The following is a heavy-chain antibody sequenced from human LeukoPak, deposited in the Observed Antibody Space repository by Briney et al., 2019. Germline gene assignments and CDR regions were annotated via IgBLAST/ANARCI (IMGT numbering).Heavy chain of an antibody. D-gene: IGHD3-22*01. CDR1: GYTFTSYG. Sequence: GASVTDTCKASGYTFTSYGISWVRQAPGQGLEWMGWISAYNGNTNYAQKLQGRVTMTTDTSTSTAYMELRSLRSDDTAVYYCARAGGSGYYDSSGYYPHAFDIWGQGTMVTVSS. V-gene: IGHV1-18*01. J-gene: IGHJ3*02. CDR2: ISAYNGNT. CDR3: ARAGGSGYYDSSGYYPHAFDI.